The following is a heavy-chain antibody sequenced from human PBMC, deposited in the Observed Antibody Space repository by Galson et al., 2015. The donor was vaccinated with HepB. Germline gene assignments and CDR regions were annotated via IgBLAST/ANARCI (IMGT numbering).Heavy chain of an antibody. D-gene: IGHD5-12*01. J-gene: IGHJ6*03. CDR2: ISDSGGSA. Sequence: SLRLSCAASGFTFGTSAMSWVRQAPGKGLEGVATISDSGGSAYYADSVKGRFTIPRDISKNTLYLQMNSLRAEDTAVYYCAKTSKWPRGYYYYFMDVWGKGTRVTVSS. V-gene: IGHV3-23*01. CDR1: GFTFGTSA. CDR3: AKTSKWPRGYYYYFMDV.